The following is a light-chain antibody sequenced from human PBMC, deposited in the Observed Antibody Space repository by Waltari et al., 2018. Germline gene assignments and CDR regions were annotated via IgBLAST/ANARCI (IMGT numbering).Light chain of an antibody. V-gene: IGKV1-8*01. Sequence: AIRMTQSPSSLSASTGDRVTITCRASHGISTYLAWYQQKPGEAPKLLMYSASTLQSGVPSRFSGSGSGTDFTLTISCLQSEDFATYYCQQYYSYPRTFGPGTKVEV. CDR1: HGISTY. CDR3: QQYYSYPRT. CDR2: SAS. J-gene: IGKJ1*01.